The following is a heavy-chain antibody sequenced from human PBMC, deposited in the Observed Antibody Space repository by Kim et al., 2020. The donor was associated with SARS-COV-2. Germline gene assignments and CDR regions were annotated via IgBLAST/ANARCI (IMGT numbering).Heavy chain of an antibody. CDR1: GGSISSSNW. V-gene: IGHV4-4*02. J-gene: IGHJ4*02. CDR3: ARSPRVRFGYYFDY. D-gene: IGHD3-10*01. Sequence: SETLSLTCAVSGGSISSSNWWSWVRQPPGKGLEWIGEIYHSGSTNYNPSLKSRVTISVDKSKNQFSLKLSSVTAADTAVYYCARSPRVRFGYYFDYWGQGTLVTVSS. CDR2: IYHSGST.